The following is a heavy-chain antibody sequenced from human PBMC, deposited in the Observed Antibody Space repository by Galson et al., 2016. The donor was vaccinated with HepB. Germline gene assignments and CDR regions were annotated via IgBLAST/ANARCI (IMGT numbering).Heavy chain of an antibody. D-gene: IGHD5-12*01. CDR3: SRDPMYGGFGDV. V-gene: IGHV4-34*01. CDR1: GGSFSGQY. Sequence: ETLSLTCAVNGGSFSGQYWRWIRQPPGKGLEWIGEINHRGSSNYNPSLRGRVTMSVDTSANQFPLKLNSVTAADTAVYYCSRDPMYGGFGDVWAQGILVTVSS. CDR2: INHRGSS. J-gene: IGHJ4*02.